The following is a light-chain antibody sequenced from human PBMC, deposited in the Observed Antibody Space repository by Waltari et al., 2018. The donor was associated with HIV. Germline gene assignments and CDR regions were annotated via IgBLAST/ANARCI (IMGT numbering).Light chain of an antibody. Sequence: QSVLPQPPSASGTPGQRVSISCSGSSSNIGSNIVTWYQQLPGTAPKLLIYSKNQRPSGVPDRFSGSKSGTSASLAISGLQSEDEADYYCAAWDDSLNAWVFGGGTKLTVL. CDR2: SKN. V-gene: IGLV1-44*01. CDR3: AAWDDSLNAWV. CDR1: SSNIGSNI. J-gene: IGLJ3*02.